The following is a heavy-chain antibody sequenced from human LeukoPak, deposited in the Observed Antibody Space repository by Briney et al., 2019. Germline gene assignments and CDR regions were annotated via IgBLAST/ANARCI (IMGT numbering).Heavy chain of an antibody. D-gene: IGHD2-8*01. Sequence: PGGSLRLSCAASGFTFSSYGMSWVRQAPGKGLEWVSAISGSAGSTYYADSVKGRFTISRDNSKNTLYLQMNSLRAEDTAVYYCARALIGYYFDYWGQGTLVTVSS. CDR1: GFTFSSYG. CDR3: ARALIGYYFDY. J-gene: IGHJ4*02. V-gene: IGHV3-23*01. CDR2: ISGSAGST.